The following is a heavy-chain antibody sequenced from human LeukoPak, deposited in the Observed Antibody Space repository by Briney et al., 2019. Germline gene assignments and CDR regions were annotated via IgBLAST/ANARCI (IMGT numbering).Heavy chain of an antibody. V-gene: IGHV3-13*01. J-gene: IGHJ5*02. CDR2: IGTAGDT. CDR1: GFTFSSYD. Sequence: PGGSLRLSCAASGFTFSSYDMHWVRQATGKGLEWVSAIGTAGDTYYPGSVKGRFTISRENAKNSLYLQMNSLRAGVTAVYYCARETTHNWFDPWGQGTLVTVSS. D-gene: IGHD4-11*01. CDR3: ARETTHNWFDP.